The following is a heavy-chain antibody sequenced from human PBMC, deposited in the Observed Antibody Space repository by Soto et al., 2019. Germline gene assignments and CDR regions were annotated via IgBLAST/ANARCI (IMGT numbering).Heavy chain of an antibody. CDR1: GYTFTNFG. J-gene: IGHJ4*02. Sequence: ASVKVSCKASGYTFTNFGINWVRQAPGQGLEWMGWIRVSTGNINYAQKFQDRVTMTMDTSTSTAYMELRSLRSDDTAMFYCARDLDTSGSYYNDYWGQGTLVTVSS. CDR3: ARDLDTSGSYYNDY. V-gene: IGHV1-18*01. CDR2: IRVSTGNI. D-gene: IGHD3-10*01.